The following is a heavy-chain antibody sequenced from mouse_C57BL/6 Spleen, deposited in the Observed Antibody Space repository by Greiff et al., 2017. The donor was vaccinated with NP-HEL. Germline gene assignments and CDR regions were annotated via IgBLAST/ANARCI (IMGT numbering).Heavy chain of an antibody. CDR3: ARGNYDGYPYAMDY. J-gene: IGHJ4*01. Sequence: QVHVKQPGTELVKPGASVKLSCKASGYTFTSYWMHWVKQRPGQGLEWIGNINPSNGGTNYNEKFKSKATLTVDKSSSTAYMQLSSLTSEDSAVYYCARGNYDGYPYAMDYWGQGTSVTVSS. CDR1: GYTFTSYW. CDR2: INPSNGGT. V-gene: IGHV1-53*01. D-gene: IGHD2-3*01.